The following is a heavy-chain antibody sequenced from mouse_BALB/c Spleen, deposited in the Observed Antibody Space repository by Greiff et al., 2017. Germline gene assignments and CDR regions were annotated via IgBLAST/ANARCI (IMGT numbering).Heavy chain of an antibody. CDR2: ISNGGGST. D-gene: IGHD1-1*01. CDR1: GFTFSSYT. Sequence: DVHLVESGGGLVQPGGSLKLSCAASGFTFSSYTMSWVRQTPEKRLEWVAYISNGGGSTYYPDTVKGRFTISRDNAKNTLYLQMSSLKSEDTAMYYCARITTVVGVFDYWGQGTTLTVSS. V-gene: IGHV5-12-2*01. CDR3: ARITTVVGVFDY. J-gene: IGHJ2*01.